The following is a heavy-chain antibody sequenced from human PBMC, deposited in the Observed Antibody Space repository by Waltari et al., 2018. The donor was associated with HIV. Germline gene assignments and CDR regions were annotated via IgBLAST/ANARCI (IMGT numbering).Heavy chain of an antibody. Sequence: QVQLQESGPTLVKPSEPLSLLCTISGSSITNAYYWGWIRQPPGKGLEWIANLYPGGSSYYSPSLKNRVATSLDTSKSHFSLRLTSVTAADTAIYYCARSPRSSYSKGFINWGQGILVTVTS. V-gene: IGHV4-38-2*02. CDR1: GSSITNAYY. D-gene: IGHD3-10*01. CDR2: LYPGGSS. J-gene: IGHJ4*02. CDR3: ARSPRSSYSKGFIN.